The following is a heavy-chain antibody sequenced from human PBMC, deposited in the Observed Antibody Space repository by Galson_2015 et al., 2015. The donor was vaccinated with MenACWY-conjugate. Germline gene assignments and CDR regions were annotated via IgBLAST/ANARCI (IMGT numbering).Heavy chain of an antibody. CDR3: ARDEVRGERLRLGMDV. Sequence: SETLSLTCTVSGDSVSTSNYWWAWIRQPPGKGLEWIGNIYYGGNTHYNPSLKSRVSMSVDRSKNEFSLKVSSVTAADTAIYYCARDEVRGERLRLGMDVWGPGTTVTVSS. D-gene: IGHD2-21*01. CDR2: IYYGGNT. V-gene: IGHV4-39*07. CDR1: GDSVSTSNYW. J-gene: IGHJ6*01.